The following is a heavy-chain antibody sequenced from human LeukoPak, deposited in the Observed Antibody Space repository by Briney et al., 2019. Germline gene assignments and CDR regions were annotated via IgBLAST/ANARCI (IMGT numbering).Heavy chain of an antibody. D-gene: IGHD3-16*01. V-gene: IGHV1-8*01. J-gene: IGHJ3*01. Sequence: ASVKVSCKASGYTFTSYDINWVRQATGQGLEWMGWMNPNSGNTGYAQKFQGRVTMTRNTSISTAYMELSSLRSEDTAVYYCARREWNTPGGAFDVWGQGTMVTVSS. CDR1: GYTFTSYD. CDR2: MNPNSGNT. CDR3: ARREWNTPGGAFDV.